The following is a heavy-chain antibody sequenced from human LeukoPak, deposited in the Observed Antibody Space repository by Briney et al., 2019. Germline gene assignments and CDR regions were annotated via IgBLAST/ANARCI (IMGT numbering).Heavy chain of an antibody. Sequence: SETLSLTCTVSGGSISSYYWSWIRQPAGKGLEWIGEINHSGSTNYNPSLKSRVTISVDTSKNQFSLKLSSVTAADTAVYYCARGRGQFGVPALYYFDYWGQGTLVTVSS. CDR3: ARGRGQFGVPALYYFDY. CDR2: INHSGST. J-gene: IGHJ4*02. CDR1: GGSISSYY. D-gene: IGHD2-2*01. V-gene: IGHV4-34*01.